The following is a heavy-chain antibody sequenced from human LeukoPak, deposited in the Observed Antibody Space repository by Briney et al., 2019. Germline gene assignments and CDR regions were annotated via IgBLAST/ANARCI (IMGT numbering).Heavy chain of an antibody. CDR2: SSGSGSTI. Sequence: GGSLRLSCAASGFNFRDYYMSWIRQAPGKGLEYISYSSGSGSTIYYADSVKGRFTISRDNAKSSLSLQMNSLRAEDTAVYYCARNRNYYDSSGDDAFDIWGQGTMVTVSS. CDR1: GFNFRDYY. J-gene: IGHJ3*02. V-gene: IGHV3-11*04. D-gene: IGHD3-22*01. CDR3: ARNRNYYDSSGDDAFDI.